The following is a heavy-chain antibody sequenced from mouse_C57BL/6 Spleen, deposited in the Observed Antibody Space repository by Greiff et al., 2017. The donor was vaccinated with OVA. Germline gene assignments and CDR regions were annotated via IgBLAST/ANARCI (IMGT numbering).Heavy chain of an antibody. CDR3: AREDGYYDSSLWYAMDY. J-gene: IGHJ4*01. D-gene: IGHD1-1*01. CDR1: GYAFSSSW. CDR2: IYPGDGDT. Sequence: QVQLQQSGPELVKPGASVKISCKASGYAFSSSWMNWVKQRPGTGLEWIGRIYPGDGDTNYNGKLKGKATLTADKSSSTAYMQLSSLTSEDSAVYFCAREDGYYDSSLWYAMDYWGQGTSVTVSS. V-gene: IGHV1-82*01.